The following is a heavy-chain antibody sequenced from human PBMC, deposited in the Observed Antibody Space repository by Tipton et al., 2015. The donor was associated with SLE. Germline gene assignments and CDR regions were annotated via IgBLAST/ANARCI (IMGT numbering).Heavy chain of an antibody. J-gene: IGHJ6*03. Sequence: QSGPEVKEPGTSVKLSCKASGISISTSSMQWVRQARGQRPEWIGSIVIGGGNTHYAQKFQERVTITRDESTSTAYMEVSSLRSEDTAVYYCARDLLTGEDYYYYMDVWGKGTTVTVSS. CDR2: IVIGGGNT. CDR3: ARDLLTGEDYYYYMDV. V-gene: IGHV1-58*02. CDR1: GISISTSS. D-gene: IGHD7-27*01.